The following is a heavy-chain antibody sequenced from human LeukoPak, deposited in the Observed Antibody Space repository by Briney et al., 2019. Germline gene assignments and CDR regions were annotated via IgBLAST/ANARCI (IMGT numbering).Heavy chain of an antibody. CDR3: ERGGRGYRYGYGFDY. J-gene: IGHJ4*02. D-gene: IGHD5-18*01. CDR2: ISSRGSTI. V-gene: IGHV3-11*01. CDR1: GFTFSDYY. Sequence: PGGSLRLSCAASGFTFSDYYMIWIRQAPGGGVEGVSYISSRGSTIYYADPVEGRFTISRDNAKNSLYLQMNSRRAEDGVVYYCERGGRGYRYGYGFDYWGQGTLVTVSS.